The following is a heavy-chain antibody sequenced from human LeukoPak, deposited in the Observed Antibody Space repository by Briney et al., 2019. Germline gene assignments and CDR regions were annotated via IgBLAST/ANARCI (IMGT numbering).Heavy chain of an antibody. J-gene: IGHJ4*02. CDR3: AKDRVGIAAAHDY. CDR1: GFTFSNYA. D-gene: IGHD6-13*01. V-gene: IGHV3-23*01. Sequence: GGSLRLSCAASGFTFSNYAMSWVRQAPGKGLEWVSSISGSGGSTYYADSVKGRFTISRDNSKNTLYLQMNSLRAEDTAVYYCAKDRVGIAAAHDYWGQGALVTVSS. CDR2: ISGSGGST.